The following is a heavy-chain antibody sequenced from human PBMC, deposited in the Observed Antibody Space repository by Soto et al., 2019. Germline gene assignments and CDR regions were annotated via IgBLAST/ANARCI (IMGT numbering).Heavy chain of an antibody. CDR2: ISAYNGNT. V-gene: IGHV1-18*01. CDR1: GYTFTSYG. Sequence: ASVKVSCKASGYTFTSYGISWVRQAPGQGLEWMGWISAYNGNTNYAQKLQGRVTMTTDTSTSTAYMELRSLRSDDTAVYYCARGYCSGGSCYWGLDYYGMDVWGQGTTVTVSS. CDR3: ARGYCSGGSCYWGLDYYGMDV. D-gene: IGHD2-15*01. J-gene: IGHJ6*02.